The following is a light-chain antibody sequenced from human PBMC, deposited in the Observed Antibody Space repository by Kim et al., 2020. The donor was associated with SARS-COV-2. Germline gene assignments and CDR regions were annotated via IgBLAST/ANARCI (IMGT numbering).Light chain of an antibody. CDR1: QSVRTY. Sequence: PGASATLSCRASQSVRTYLAWYQQKPGQAPRLLIYDASNRATGIPARFSGSGSGTDFTLTISSLEPEDFAVYYCQQRGNWPTFGQGTRLEIK. CDR3: QQRGNWPT. V-gene: IGKV3-11*01. CDR2: DAS. J-gene: IGKJ5*01.